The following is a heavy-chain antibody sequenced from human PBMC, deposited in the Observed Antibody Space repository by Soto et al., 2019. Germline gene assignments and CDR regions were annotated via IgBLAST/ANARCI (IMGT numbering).Heavy chain of an antibody. D-gene: IGHD6-19*01. V-gene: IGHV4-59*08. CDR2: THKSGNT. J-gene: IGHJ4*02. CDR1: GGSVSGYY. CDR3: ARGGWYEDY. Sequence: SETLSLTCTVSGGSVSGYYWSWIRQPPGKGLEWIAYTHKSGNTDYNPSLKSRVTISLDASRNEFSLSLRSVTAADTAVYYCARGGWYEDYWGQGTLVTVSS.